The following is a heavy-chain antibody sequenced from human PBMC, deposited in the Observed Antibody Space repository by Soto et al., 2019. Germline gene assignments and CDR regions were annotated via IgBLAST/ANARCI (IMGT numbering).Heavy chain of an antibody. J-gene: IGHJ6*02. CDR1: GFTFSSYG. D-gene: IGHD1-26*01. V-gene: IGHV3-30*18. CDR2: ISYDGSNK. CDR3: AKSGTHYYYGMDV. Sequence: QVQLVESGGGVVQPGRSLRLSCAASGFTFSSYGMHWVRQAPGKGLEWVAVISYDGSNKYYADSVKGRFTISRENSKNTLYLQMNSLRAEDTAVYYCAKSGTHYYYGMDVWGQGTTVTVSS.